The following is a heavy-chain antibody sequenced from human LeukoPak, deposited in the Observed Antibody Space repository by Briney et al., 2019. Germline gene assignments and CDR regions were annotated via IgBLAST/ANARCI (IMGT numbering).Heavy chain of an antibody. V-gene: IGHV1-2*02. J-gene: IGHJ4*02. CDR1: GYTFTGYY. D-gene: IGHD3-3*01. Sequence: ASVKVSCKAPGYTFTGYYMHWVRQAPGQGLEWMGWINPNSGGTNYAQKFQGRVTMTRDTSISTAYMELSRLRSDDTAVYYCARGSPVLRFLETPYYFDYWGQGTLVTVSS. CDR2: INPNSGGT. CDR3: ARGSPVLRFLETPYYFDY.